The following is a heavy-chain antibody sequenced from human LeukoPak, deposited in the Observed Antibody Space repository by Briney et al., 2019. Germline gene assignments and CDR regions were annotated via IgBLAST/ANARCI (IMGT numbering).Heavy chain of an antibody. CDR2: IYYSGST. V-gene: IGHV4-39*01. Sequence: SETLSLTCTVSGGSISSSSYYWGWIRQPPGKGLEWIGSIYYSGSTYHNPSLKSRVTISVDTSKNQFSLKLSSVTAADMAVYYCATAPGDYYDSSGYYYDFLGMDYWGQGTLVTVSS. J-gene: IGHJ4*02. D-gene: IGHD3-22*01. CDR3: ATAPGDYYDSSGYYYDFLGMDY. CDR1: GGSISSSSYY.